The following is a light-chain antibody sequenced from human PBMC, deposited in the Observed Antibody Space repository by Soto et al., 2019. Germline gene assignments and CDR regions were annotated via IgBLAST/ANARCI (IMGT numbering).Light chain of an antibody. CDR1: SNDVGAYNY. J-gene: IGLJ1*01. V-gene: IGLV2-14*01. Sequence: QSALTQPASVSGSPGQSITISCTGTSNDVGAYNYVSWYQQHPGKAPKLMIYDVSNRPSGVSSRFSGSKSGNTASLTFSGLQAEDEADYYCSSYSTSSLYVFGTGTIVTVL. CDR2: DVS. CDR3: SSYSTSSLYV.